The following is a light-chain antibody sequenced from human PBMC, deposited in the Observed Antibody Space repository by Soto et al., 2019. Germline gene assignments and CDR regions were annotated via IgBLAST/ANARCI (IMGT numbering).Light chain of an antibody. CDR1: QDTNNY. J-gene: IGKJ3*01. V-gene: IGKV1-33*01. Sequence: DIQMTQSPSSLSASVGDRVTITCQASQDTNNYLNWYQKKPGEAPKLMIYDASKLQSGVPSRFSGGGSRTDFTFTISSLQPEDIATYYCQQFHLLPFTFGPGTRVDV. CDR3: QQFHLLPFT. CDR2: DAS.